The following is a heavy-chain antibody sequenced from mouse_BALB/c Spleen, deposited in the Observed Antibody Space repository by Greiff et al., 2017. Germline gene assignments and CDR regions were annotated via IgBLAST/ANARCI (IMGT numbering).Heavy chain of an antibody. V-gene: IGHV1-4*01. CDR2: INPSSGYT. D-gene: IGHD1-1*01. J-gene: IGHJ3*01. CDR1: GYTFTSYT. CDR3: ARSSSSPFAY. Sequence: QVHVKQSGAELARPGASVKMSCKASGYTFTSYTMHWVKQRPGQGLEWIGYINPSSGYTNYNQKFKDKATLTADKSSSTAYMQLSSLTSEDSAVYYCARSSSSPFAYWGQGTLVTVSA.